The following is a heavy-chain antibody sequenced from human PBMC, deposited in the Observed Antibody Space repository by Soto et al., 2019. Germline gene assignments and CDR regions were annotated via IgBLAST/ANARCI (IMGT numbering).Heavy chain of an antibody. V-gene: IGHV4-59*01. CDR2: IHYTGIT. D-gene: IGHD3-3*01. CDR1: GVSITNYY. Sequence: SETLSLTCDFTGVSITNYYWSCIRQAPGKGLEWIGYIHYTGITKYNPSLKSRVTFSVDTSNNQFSLQLTSVTPADTAVYFCARGEGLLWLSESLFFFEYWGEGTRVTVSS. CDR3: ARGEGLLWLSESLFFFEY. J-gene: IGHJ4*02.